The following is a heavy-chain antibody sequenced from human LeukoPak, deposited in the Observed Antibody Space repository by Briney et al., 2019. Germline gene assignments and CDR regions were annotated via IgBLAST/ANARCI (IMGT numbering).Heavy chain of an antibody. J-gene: IGHJ4*02. V-gene: IGHV3-9*01. CDR1: GFTFRSYG. D-gene: IGHD4-17*01. CDR2: ISWNSGSV. Sequence: PGGSLRLSCAASGFTFRSYGMYWVRQAPGKGLEWVSGISWNSGSVGYADSVKGRFTISRDNAKNSLYLQMNSLRAEDTALYYCAKDRAVTRNGAFDYWGQGTLVTVSS. CDR3: AKDRAVTRNGAFDY.